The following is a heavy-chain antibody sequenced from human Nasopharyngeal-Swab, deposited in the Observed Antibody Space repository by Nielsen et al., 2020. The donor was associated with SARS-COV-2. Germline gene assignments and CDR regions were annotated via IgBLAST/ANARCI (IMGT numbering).Heavy chain of an antibody. V-gene: IGHV1-8*01. Sequence: ASVKVSCKASGYTFTSYDINWVRQATGQGLGWMGWMNPNSGNTGYAQKFQGRVTMTRNTSISTAYMELSSLRSEDTAVYYCARESGTTDPSSNWFDPWGQGTLVTVSS. CDR1: GYTFTSYD. D-gene: IGHD1-1*01. J-gene: IGHJ5*02. CDR3: ARESGTTDPSSNWFDP. CDR2: MNPNSGNT.